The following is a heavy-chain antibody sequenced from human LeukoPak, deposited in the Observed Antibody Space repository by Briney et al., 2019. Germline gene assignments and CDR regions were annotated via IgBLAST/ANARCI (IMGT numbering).Heavy chain of an antibody. CDR2: IYTSGDT. D-gene: IGHD5-12*01. Sequence: SETLSLTCTVSGGSISSYYWSWIRQPAGKGLEWIGRIYTSGDTDYNLSLKSRVTISVDTSKNQFSLQLSSLTASDTAVYYCARVGPYIEVDPWGQGTLVIVSS. CDR3: ARVGPYIEVDP. V-gene: IGHV4-4*07. J-gene: IGHJ5*02. CDR1: GGSISSYY.